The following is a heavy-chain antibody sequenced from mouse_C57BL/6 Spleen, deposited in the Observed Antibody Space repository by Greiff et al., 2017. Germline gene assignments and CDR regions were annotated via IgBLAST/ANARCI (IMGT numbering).Heavy chain of an antibody. CDR3: ARNGKAWFAY. CDR1: GFSLTSYG. D-gene: IGHD2-1*01. J-gene: IGHJ3*01. CDR2: IWSGGST. Sequence: QVQLQQSGPGLVQPSQSLSITCTVSGFSLTSYGVHWVRQSPGKGLEWLGVIWSGGSTDYNAAFISRLSISKDNSKSQVFFKMNSLQADDTAIYYWARNGKAWFAYWGQGTLVTVSA. V-gene: IGHV2-2*01.